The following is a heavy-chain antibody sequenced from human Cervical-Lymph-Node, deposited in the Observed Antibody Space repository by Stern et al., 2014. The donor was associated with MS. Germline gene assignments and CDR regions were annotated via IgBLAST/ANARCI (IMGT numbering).Heavy chain of an antibody. CDR1: GFTFRSSS. CDR3: ARGRGGNYRYYFDY. D-gene: IGHD4-23*01. V-gene: IGHV3-21*01. CDR2: ISSGGSYI. J-gene: IGHJ4*02. Sequence: EEQLLEFGGGLVKPGGSPRLPRAASGFTFRSSSMNCLLQAPGKGLEWVASISSGGSYIYYAGSLMDRFTISRYNAKHSLYLQMNSLRAEDTAVYYCARGRGGNYRYYFDYWGQGTLVTVSS.